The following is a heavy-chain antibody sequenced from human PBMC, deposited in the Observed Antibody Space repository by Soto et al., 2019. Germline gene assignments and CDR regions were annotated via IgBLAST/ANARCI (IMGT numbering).Heavy chain of an antibody. D-gene: IGHD2-21*01. CDR3: TRGRSMIANDDFEY. V-gene: IGHV3-30-3*01. CDR2: MSFDGNSK. Sequence: PGGSLRLSCAASGFAVSSYSMHWVSQAPGKGLEWVAAMSFDGNSKYFADSVRGRFKISRDTSKNTWSLEMESLGVEDSALYHCTRGRSMIANDDFEYWGQGTQDTVSS. CDR1: GFAVSSYS. J-gene: IGHJ4*02.